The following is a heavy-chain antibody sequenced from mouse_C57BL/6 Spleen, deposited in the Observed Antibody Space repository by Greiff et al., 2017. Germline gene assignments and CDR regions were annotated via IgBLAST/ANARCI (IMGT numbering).Heavy chain of an antibody. J-gene: IGHJ2*01. CDR1: GYAFSSYW. CDR2: IYPGDGDT. D-gene: IGHD1-1*01. Sequence: QVQLQQSGAELVKPGASVKLSCKASGYAFSSYWMNWVKQRPGKGLEWIGQIYPGDGDTNYNGKFKGKATLTADKSSSTAYMQLSSLTSEDSAVYFCARGDYGSSLGYWGQGTTLTVSS. CDR3: ARGDYGSSLGY. V-gene: IGHV1-80*01.